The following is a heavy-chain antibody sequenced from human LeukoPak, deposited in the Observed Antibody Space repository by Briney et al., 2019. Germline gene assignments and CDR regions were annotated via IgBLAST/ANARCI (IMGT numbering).Heavy chain of an antibody. D-gene: IGHD2-21*01. CDR2: FSYSGNT. CDR3: ARPPLL. Sequence: SETLSLTCTVSGGSISSTIYYWAWIRQPPGEGLEWIGSFSYSGNTFYNSSLTSRVSISEDTSKNQFSLKLTSVTAADTAVYYCARPPLLWGQGILVTVSS. V-gene: IGHV4-39*01. J-gene: IGHJ4*02. CDR1: GGSISSTIYY.